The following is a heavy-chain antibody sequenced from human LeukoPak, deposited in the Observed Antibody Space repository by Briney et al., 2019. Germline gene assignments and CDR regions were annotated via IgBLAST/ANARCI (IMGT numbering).Heavy chain of an antibody. V-gene: IGHV3-49*04. D-gene: IGHD2-2*01. CDR2: IRSKAYGGTT. Sequence: GGSLRLSCAASGFTFGDYAMSWVRQAPGKGLEWVGFIRSKAYGGTTECAASVKGRFTISRDDSKSIAYLQMNSLKTEDTAVYYCTSICSSTSCYPQALDYWGQGTLVTVSS. CDR3: TSICSSTSCYPQALDY. CDR1: GFTFGDYA. J-gene: IGHJ4*02.